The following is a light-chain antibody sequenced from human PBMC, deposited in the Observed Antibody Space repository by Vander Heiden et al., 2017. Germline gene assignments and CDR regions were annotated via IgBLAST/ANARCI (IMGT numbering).Light chain of an antibody. CDR1: SGINVGTYR. CDR3: MIWHSSASV. CDR2: YKSDSDK. V-gene: IGLV5-45*03. Sequence: QAVLTQPSSLSASPGASASLTCTLRSGINVGTYRIYWYQQKTGSPPQYLLRYKSDSDKQQGSGVPSRFSGSKDASATAGILLISGLQSEDDADYYCMIWHSSASVFGGGTKLTVL. J-gene: IGLJ3*02.